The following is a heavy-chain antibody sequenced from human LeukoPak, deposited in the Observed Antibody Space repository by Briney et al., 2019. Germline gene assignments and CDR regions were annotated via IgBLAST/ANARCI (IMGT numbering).Heavy chain of an antibody. V-gene: IGHV4-59*01. CDR1: GGSFSGYY. D-gene: IGHD5-24*01. J-gene: IGHJ4*02. CDR2: IYYSGNT. CDR3: AREVATMAYFDY. Sequence: SETLSLTCTVSGGSFSGYYWSWIRQPPGKGLEWIGYIYYSGNTNYNPSLKSRVTVSVDTSKNQLSLKLSSVTAADTAVYYCAREVATMAYFDYWGQGTLVTVSS.